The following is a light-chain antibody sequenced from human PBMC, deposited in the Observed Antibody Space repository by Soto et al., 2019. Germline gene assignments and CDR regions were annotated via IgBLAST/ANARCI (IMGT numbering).Light chain of an antibody. CDR1: QTVLSSY. Sequence: EIVLTQSPGTLSLSPGEAVTLSCRASQTVLSSYVAWYQQKPGQPPRLLIYGASSRATGIPDRFSGSGSGTDFTRTISRLEPEDFGVFYCQQYGNPPQTFGQGTRVEV. V-gene: IGKV3-20*01. CDR2: GAS. CDR3: QQYGNPPQT. J-gene: IGKJ1*01.